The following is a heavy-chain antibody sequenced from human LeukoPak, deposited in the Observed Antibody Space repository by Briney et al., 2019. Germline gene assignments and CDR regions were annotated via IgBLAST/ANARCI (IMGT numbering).Heavy chain of an antibody. V-gene: IGHV1-2*02. J-gene: IGHJ4*02. CDR1: GYTFTGYY. Sequence: ASVKVCCKASGYTFTGYYMHWVRQAPGQGLEWMGWINPNSGGTNYAQKFQGRVTMTRDTSISTAYMELSRLRSDDTAVYYCAMGSGYYYGFDYWGQGTLVTVSS. CDR3: AMGSGYYYGFDY. CDR2: INPNSGGT. D-gene: IGHD3-22*01.